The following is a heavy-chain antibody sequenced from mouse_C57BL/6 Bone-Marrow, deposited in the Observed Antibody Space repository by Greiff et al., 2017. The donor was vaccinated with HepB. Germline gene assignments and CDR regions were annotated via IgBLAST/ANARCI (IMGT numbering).Heavy chain of an antibody. V-gene: IGHV14-4*01. CDR2: IEPENGDT. CDR1: GFNIKDDY. Sequence: EVQLQQSGAELVRPGASVKLSCTASGFNIKDDYMHWVKQRPEQGLEWIGWIEPENGDTEYASKFQGKATITADTSSNTAYLQLSSLTSEDTAVYYCTTPYYGSRTWTYWGQGTLVTVSA. D-gene: IGHD1-1*01. J-gene: IGHJ3*01. CDR3: TTPYYGSRTWTY.